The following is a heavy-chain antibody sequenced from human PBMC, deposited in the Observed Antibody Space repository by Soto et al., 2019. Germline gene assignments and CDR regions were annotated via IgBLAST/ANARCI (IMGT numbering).Heavy chain of an antibody. V-gene: IGHV3-9*01. Sequence: EVQLVESGGGLVQPGRSLRLSCAASGFTFDDYAMHWVRQAPWKGLEWVSGISWNSGSIGYAYSVKGRFTISSDNAKNSLYLQMDSLRAEDTALYYCAKHRGLVLSFYFDYWGQGTLVTVSS. CDR3: AKHRGLVLSFYFDY. D-gene: IGHD6-19*01. J-gene: IGHJ4*02. CDR2: ISWNSGSI. CDR1: GFTFDDYA.